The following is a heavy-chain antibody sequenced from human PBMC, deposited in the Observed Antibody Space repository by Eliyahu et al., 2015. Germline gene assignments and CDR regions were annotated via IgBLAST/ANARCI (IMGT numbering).Heavy chain of an antibody. V-gene: IGHV3-23*01. Sequence: EVQLLESGGGFVQPGGSLRLSCAASGFNFSNFAXXWIRQAPGKGLEWVSGLSGSGGRTYYAESLKGRFSISRDNSRNTLYLQLNSLTTEDTAVYFCAKDRGIFTVTHAFDIWGQGTMVTVSS. CDR3: AKDRGIFTVTHAFDI. CDR2: LSGSGGRT. J-gene: IGHJ3*02. CDR1: GFNFSNFA. D-gene: IGHD3-10*01.